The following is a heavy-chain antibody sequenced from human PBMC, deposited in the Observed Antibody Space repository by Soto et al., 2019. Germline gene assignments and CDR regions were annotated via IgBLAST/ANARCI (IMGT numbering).Heavy chain of an antibody. V-gene: IGHV4-30-2*01. CDR1: GGSISSGGYS. D-gene: IGHD4-17*01. CDR2: IYHTGTT. Sequence: QLQLQESGSGLVKPSQTLSLACAVSGGSISSGGYSWSWIRQPPGKGLEWIGYIYHTGTTYYNPSITSRVTISVDRSRNQFSLKLSSVTAADTDVYYCARAHYGDYGYGMDVWGQGTTVTVSS. CDR3: ARAHYGDYGYGMDV. J-gene: IGHJ6*02.